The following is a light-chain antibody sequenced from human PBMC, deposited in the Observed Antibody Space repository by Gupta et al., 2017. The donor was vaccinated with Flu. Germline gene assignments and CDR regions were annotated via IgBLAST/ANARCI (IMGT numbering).Light chain of an antibody. CDR1: SSDVGDGNY. Sequence: TITCTGASSDVGDGNYFSCYHQHPRKAPSLMIYEVINRRSGVSTRFSSAKSGNTAALTISGLQPEDEAAYYCSSYTGATTLNWVFGGGTKLTVL. J-gene: IGLJ3*02. V-gene: IGLV2-14*01. CDR2: EVI. CDR3: SSYTGATTLNWV.